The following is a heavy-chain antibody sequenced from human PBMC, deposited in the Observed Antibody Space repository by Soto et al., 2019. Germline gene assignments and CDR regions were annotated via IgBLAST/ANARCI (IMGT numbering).Heavy chain of an antibody. CDR2: VYHNGRT. J-gene: IGHJ5*02. V-gene: IGHV4-59*01. CDR3: TRGPPRVQWFDP. Sequence: SETLSLTCNVSGGSIENYYWSWIRQAPGKGLEWIGYVYHNGRTSYNPSLKSRVTMSLDTSRNQFSLKLSSVTAADTAVYYCTRGPPRVQWFDPWGLGTLVTVSS. CDR1: GGSIENYY.